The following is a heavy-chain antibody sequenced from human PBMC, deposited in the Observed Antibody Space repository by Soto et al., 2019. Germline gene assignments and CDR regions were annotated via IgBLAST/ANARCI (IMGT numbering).Heavy chain of an antibody. J-gene: IGHJ4*02. CDR2: MNPNSGNT. CDR1: GYTFTSYD. Sequence: QVQLVQSGAEVKKPGASVKVSCKASGYTFTSYDINWVRQATGQGLEWMGWMNPNSGNTGYAQKFQGRVTMTRNTSISTAYMELSSLRSEDTAVYYCARVPREFWSGYYNFDYWGQGTLVTVSS. D-gene: IGHD3-3*01. CDR3: ARVPREFWSGYYNFDY. V-gene: IGHV1-8*01.